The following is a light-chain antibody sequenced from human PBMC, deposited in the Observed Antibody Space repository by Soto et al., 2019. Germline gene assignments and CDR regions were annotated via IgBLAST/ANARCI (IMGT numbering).Light chain of an antibody. V-gene: IGLV2-14*01. CDR1: NTDIGGYNY. J-gene: IGLJ1*01. CDR3: SSYRAYRTLEG. CDR2: DVS. Sequence: SVLTQPACASGYLGATITICCTGTNTDIGGYNYVSWYQQHPGKATKLVIYDVSSRPSGISNRFSGSKSGFTASLTISGLQAADDAHYYCSSYRAYRTLEGFGTGTKVTVL.